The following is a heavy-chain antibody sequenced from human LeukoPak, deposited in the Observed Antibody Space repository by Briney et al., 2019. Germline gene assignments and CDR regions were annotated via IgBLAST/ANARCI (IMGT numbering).Heavy chain of an antibody. CDR2: ISGSGGST. J-gene: IGHJ4*02. D-gene: IGHD3-22*01. Sequence: PGGSLRLSCAASGFTFSSYAMSWVRQAPGKGLEWVSAISGSGGSTYYADSVKGRFTISRDNAKNSLYLQMNSLRAEDTAVYYCASWSSGYYELDYWGQGTLVTVSS. CDR3: ASWSSGYYELDY. V-gene: IGHV3-23*01. CDR1: GFTFSSYA.